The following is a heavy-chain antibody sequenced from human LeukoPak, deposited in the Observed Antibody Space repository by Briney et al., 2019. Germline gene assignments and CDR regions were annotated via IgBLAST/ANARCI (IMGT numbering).Heavy chain of an antibody. CDR2: ISSSSSYI. Sequence: GGSLRLSCAASGFTFSSYSMNWVRQAPGKGLEWVSSISSSSSYIYYADSVKGRFTISRDNAKNSLYLQVNSLRAEDTAVYYCARVRDYGDYINWFDPWGQGTLVTVSS. D-gene: IGHD4-17*01. V-gene: IGHV3-21*01. CDR1: GFTFSSYS. J-gene: IGHJ5*02. CDR3: ARVRDYGDYINWFDP.